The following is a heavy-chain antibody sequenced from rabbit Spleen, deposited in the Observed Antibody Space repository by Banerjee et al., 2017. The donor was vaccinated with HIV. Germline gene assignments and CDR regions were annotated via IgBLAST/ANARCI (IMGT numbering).Heavy chain of an antibody. V-gene: IGHV1S45*01. D-gene: IGHD5-1*01. CDR3: ARDRDRDTEYEGADL. CDR1: GFTISSSYW. Sequence: QEQLVESGGGLVQPEGSLTLSCKASGFTISSSYWICWVRQAPGKGLEWVACIYTGSNGVINYASWAKGRFSISKTSSTTVTLQMTSLTAADTATYFCARDRDRDTEYEGADLWGPGTLVTVS. J-gene: IGHJ6*01. CDR2: IYTGSNGVI.